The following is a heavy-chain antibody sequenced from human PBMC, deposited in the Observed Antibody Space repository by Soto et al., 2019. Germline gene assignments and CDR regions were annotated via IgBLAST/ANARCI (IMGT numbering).Heavy chain of an antibody. CDR3: ARQGRITIFTNWFDP. Sequence: XESLKSSCKGSGDSFTSYWIGWVRQMPGKGLEWMGIIYPGDSDTRYSPSFQGQVTISADKSISTAYLQWSSLKASDTAMYYCARQGRITIFTNWFDPWGQGTLVTVSS. D-gene: IGHD3-9*01. CDR2: IYPGDSDT. J-gene: IGHJ5*02. CDR1: GDSFTSYW. V-gene: IGHV5-51*01.